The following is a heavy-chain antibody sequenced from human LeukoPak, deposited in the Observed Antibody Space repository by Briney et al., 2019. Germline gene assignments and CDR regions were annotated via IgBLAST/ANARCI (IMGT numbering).Heavy chain of an antibody. CDR2: SSSSSSDI. D-gene: IGHD3-22*01. CDR1: GFTFSSYS. Sequence: PGGSLRLSCAASGFTFSSYSMNWVRQAPGQGLEWVSSSSSSSSDIYYADSVNGRFTTSRANAQTSLYLHMNSLRAEAPALYYCAKAIAYFDSRGSPQGAFDYWGQGTLVAVSS. V-gene: IGHV3-21*04. CDR3: AKAIAYFDSRGSPQGAFDY. J-gene: IGHJ4*02.